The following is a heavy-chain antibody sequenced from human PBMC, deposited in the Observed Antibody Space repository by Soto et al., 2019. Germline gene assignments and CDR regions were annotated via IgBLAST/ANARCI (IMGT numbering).Heavy chain of an antibody. CDR2: IYYSGST. D-gene: IGHD2-2*01. CDR3: ATREGPYCISTSCYLGWFDP. Sequence: QLQLQESGPGLVKPSETLSLTCTVSGGSISSSSYYWGWIRQPPGKGLEWIGSIYYSGSTYYNPSLKSRVTISVDTSKNQFSLKLSSVTAADTAVYYCATREGPYCISTSCYLGWFDPWGQGTLVTVSS. V-gene: IGHV4-39*01. CDR1: GGSISSSSYY. J-gene: IGHJ5*02.